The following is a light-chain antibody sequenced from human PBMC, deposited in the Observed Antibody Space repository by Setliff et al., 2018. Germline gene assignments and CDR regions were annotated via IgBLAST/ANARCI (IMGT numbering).Light chain of an antibody. J-gene: IGLJ1*01. Sequence: QSALTQPASVSGSPGQSITFYCTGSSSDVGGYDYVSWYQQHPGKAPKLLIYDVTNRPSGVSNRFSGSKSGNTASLTISGLQAEDEAEYFCSSYTVGSTLSVFGTGTKGTV. CDR1: SSDVGGYDY. CDR2: DVT. CDR3: SSYTVGSTLSV. V-gene: IGLV2-14*03.